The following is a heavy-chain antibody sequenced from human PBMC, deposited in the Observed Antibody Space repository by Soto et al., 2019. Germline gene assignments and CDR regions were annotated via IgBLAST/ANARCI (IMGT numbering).Heavy chain of an antibody. CDR2: IIPIFGTA. D-gene: IGHD2-15*01. V-gene: IGHV1-69*13. J-gene: IGHJ4*02. CDR3: ARESVVAATGPFDY. Sequence: PSVKVSCKASGGTFSSYAISWVRQAPGQGLEWMGGIIPIFGTANYAQKFQGRVTITADESTSTAYMELSSLRSEDTAVYYCARESVVAATGPFDYWGQGTLVTVSS. CDR1: GGTFSSYA.